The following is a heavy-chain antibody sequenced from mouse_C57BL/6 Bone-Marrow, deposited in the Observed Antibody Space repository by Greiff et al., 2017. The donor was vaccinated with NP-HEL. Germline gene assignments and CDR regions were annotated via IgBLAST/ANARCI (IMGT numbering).Heavy chain of an antibody. D-gene: IGHD1-1*01. CDR3: ASRYYYGSSSYAMDY. CDR2: IRNKANGYTT. CDR1: GFTFTDYY. J-gene: IGHJ4*01. V-gene: IGHV7-3*01. Sequence: EVHLVESGGGLVQPGGSLSLSCAASGFTFTDYYMSWVRQPPGKALEWLGFIRNKANGYTTEYSASVKGRFTISRDNSQSILYLQMNALRAEDSATDYCASRYYYGSSSYAMDYWGQGTSVTVSS.